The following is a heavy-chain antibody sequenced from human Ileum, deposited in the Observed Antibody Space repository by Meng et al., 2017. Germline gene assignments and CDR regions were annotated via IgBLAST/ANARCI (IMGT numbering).Heavy chain of an antibody. D-gene: IGHD1-1*01. Sequence: QVQLVQSGTEVKKVGASVKVSCTASGYTFRNYPLHWVRQAPGQRPEWMGWINAGNGNIKISQKFQGRITITSDTSATAYMELSSLRSEDTAVYFCARENDNWNYFDYWGQGSLVTDSS. CDR3: ARENDNWNYFDY. V-gene: IGHV1-3*01. CDR1: GYTFRNYP. J-gene: IGHJ4*02. CDR2: INAGNGNI.